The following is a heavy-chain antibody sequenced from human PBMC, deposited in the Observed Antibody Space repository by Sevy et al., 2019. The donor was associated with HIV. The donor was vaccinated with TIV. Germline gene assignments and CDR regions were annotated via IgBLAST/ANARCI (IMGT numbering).Heavy chain of an antibody. Sequence: GGSLRLSCAASGFTFSSYSMNWVRQAPGKGLEWVSYISSSSSTIYYAHSVKGRFTISRDNAKNSLYLQMNSLRDEDTAVYYCARESGDITTNDAFDIWGQGTMVTVSS. V-gene: IGHV3-48*02. CDR1: GFTFSSYS. CDR2: ISSSSSTI. CDR3: ARESGDITTNDAFDI. J-gene: IGHJ3*02. D-gene: IGHD3-22*01.